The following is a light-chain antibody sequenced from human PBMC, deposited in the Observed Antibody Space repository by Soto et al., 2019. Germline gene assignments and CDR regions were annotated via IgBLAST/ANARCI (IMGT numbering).Light chain of an antibody. CDR1: QSISIW. J-gene: IGKJ1*01. CDR2: ESS. V-gene: IGKV1-5*03. CDR3: QHYNDCSST. Sequence: DIPMTQSPSTLSASVGDRVTITCRASQSISIWLAWYQQKRGKAPNRLIYESSSLVSGVPSRFSGSGSGTEFTLTISSLQPDGFATYYCQHYNDCSSTYGQGTKVELK.